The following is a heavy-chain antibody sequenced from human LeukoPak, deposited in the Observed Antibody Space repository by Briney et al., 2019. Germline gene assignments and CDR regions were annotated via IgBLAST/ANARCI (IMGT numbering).Heavy chain of an antibody. V-gene: IGHV3-23*01. CDR2: ISGSGGST. CDR3: AKGYSSSWYRGSYFDY. J-gene: IGHJ4*02. D-gene: IGHD6-13*01. Sequence: GGSLRLSCAASGFTFSSYAMSWVRQAPGKGLEWVSAISGSGGSTYYADSVKGRFTISRDNSKNTLYLQMNSLRAEDTAVYYCAKGYSSSWYRGSYFDYWGQGTLVTVSS. CDR1: GFTFSSYA.